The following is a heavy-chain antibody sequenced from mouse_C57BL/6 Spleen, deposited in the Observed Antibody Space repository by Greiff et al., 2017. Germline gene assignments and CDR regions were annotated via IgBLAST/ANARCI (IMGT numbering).Heavy chain of an antibody. Sequence: QVQLQQPGAELVKPGASVKLSCKASGYTFTSYWMHWVKQRPGQGLEWIGMIHPNSGSTNYNEKFKSKATLTVDKSSSTAYMQLSSLTSEDSAVYYCARQIPSFITTVPRYFDVWGTGTTVTVSS. CDR3: ARQIPSFITTVPRYFDV. CDR1: GYTFTSYW. D-gene: IGHD1-1*01. J-gene: IGHJ1*03. V-gene: IGHV1-64*01. CDR2: IHPNSGST.